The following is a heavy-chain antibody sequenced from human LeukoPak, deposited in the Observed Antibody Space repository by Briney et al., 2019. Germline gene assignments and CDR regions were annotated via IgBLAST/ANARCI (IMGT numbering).Heavy chain of an antibody. CDR3: VRGPQGFAFDL. V-gene: IGHV3-64*02. CDR2: IRSYGNAT. CDR1: GFSFSKFA. J-gene: IGHJ3*01. Sequence: GGSLRLSCVASGFSFSKFAMHWVRQGPGKGLEYISAIRSYGNATYHADSVKGRFLVSRDNTNNTLYLHMANLRPEDTGIYFCVRGPQGFAFDLWGRGTRVAVSS.